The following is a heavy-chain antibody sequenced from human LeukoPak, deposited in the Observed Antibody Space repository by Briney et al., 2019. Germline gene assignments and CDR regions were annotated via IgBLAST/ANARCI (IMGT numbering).Heavy chain of an antibody. Sequence: GASVKVSCKASGYTFTGYYMHWVRQAPGQGLEWMGWINPNSGGTNYAQKFQGRVTMTRDTSISTAYMELSRLRSDDTAVYYCAREYYYDSSAKAHDFHDYWGQGTLVTVSS. CDR3: AREYYYDSSAKAHDFHDY. J-gene: IGHJ4*02. D-gene: IGHD3-22*01. V-gene: IGHV1-2*02. CDR1: GYTFTGYY. CDR2: INPNSGGT.